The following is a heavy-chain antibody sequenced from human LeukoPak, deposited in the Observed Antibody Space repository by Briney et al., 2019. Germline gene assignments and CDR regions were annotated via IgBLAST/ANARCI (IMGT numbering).Heavy chain of an antibody. CDR1: GFTFSSYA. Sequence: PGGSLRLSCAASGFTFSSYAMHWVRQAPGKGLEWVAVIWYDGSNKYYADSVKGRFTISRDNSKNTLHLQMNSLRAEDTAVYYCARGAYYYDSSGYFFDYWGQGTLVTVSS. J-gene: IGHJ4*02. CDR3: ARGAYYYDSSGYFFDY. D-gene: IGHD3-22*01. CDR2: IWYDGSNK. V-gene: IGHV3-33*08.